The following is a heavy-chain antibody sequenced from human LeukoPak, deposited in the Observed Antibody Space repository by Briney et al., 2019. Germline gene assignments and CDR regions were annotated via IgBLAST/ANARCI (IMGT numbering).Heavy chain of an antibody. CDR3: ARAPYGNYYYYYMDV. J-gene: IGHJ6*03. CDR1: GFTFSSYA. Sequence: PGGSLRLSCAASGFTFSSYAMSWVRQAPGKGLEWVSTISGSGGGGSTYYADSVKGRFTISRDNSKNTLYLQMNSLRAEDTAVYYCARAPYGNYYYYYMDVWGKGTTVTVSS. D-gene: IGHD3-10*01. V-gene: IGHV3-23*01. CDR2: ISGSGGGGST.